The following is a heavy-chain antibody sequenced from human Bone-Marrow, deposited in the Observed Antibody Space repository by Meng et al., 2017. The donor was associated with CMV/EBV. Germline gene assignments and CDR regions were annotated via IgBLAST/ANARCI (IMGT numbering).Heavy chain of an antibody. D-gene: IGHD2-2*02. Sequence: WGSLRLSCAASGFTFSDYYMSWIRQAPGKGLEWVSYISSSGSTIYYADSVKGRFTISRDNAKISLYLQMNSLRAEDTAVYYCARAGGYCSSTSCYTDFDYWGQGTLVTVSS. CDR1: GFTFSDYY. CDR2: ISSSGSTI. V-gene: IGHV3-11*01. CDR3: ARAGGYCSSTSCYTDFDY. J-gene: IGHJ4*02.